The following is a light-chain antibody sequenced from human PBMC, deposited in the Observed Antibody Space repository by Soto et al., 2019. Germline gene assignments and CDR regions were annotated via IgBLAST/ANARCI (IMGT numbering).Light chain of an antibody. V-gene: IGKV1-5*01. Sequence: DIQMTQSPSTLSASVGDRVTITCRASQSISGWVAWYQQKPGKAPDLLIYDASTLESGVPSRFTGSGSGTEFTLTISSLRPDDFATYYCQQYNSYSITFGQGSRLEIK. CDR3: QQYNSYSIT. CDR2: DAS. CDR1: QSISGW. J-gene: IGKJ5*01.